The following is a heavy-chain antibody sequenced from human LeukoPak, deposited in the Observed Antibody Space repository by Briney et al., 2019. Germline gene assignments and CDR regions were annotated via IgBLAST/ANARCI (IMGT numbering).Heavy chain of an antibody. D-gene: IGHD3-9*01. Sequence: GGSLRLSCAASGFTFSNYAMSWVRQAPGKGLEWVSSINGRGGSTYYADSVKGRFTISRDNAKNLLFLQMNNLRAEDTAVYYCARDVDRRDDPWGQGILVTVSS. CDR3: ARDVDRRDDP. J-gene: IGHJ5*02. V-gene: IGHV3-23*01. CDR2: INGRGGST. CDR1: GFTFSNYA.